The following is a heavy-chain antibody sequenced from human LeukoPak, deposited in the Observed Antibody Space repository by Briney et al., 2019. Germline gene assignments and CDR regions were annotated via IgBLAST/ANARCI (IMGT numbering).Heavy chain of an antibody. V-gene: IGHV4-39*07. CDR1: GGSISSISYY. CDR2: IYYSGST. D-gene: IGHD1-7*01. CDR3: VRLYGNFQNYYDY. Sequence: SETLSLTCTVSGGSISSISYYWGWIRQPTGKGLEWIGHIYYSGSTFYNPSLKSRVTISVDTSKNQFSLKLRSVTAADTAMFYCVRLYGNFQNYYDYWGQGTLVAVSS. J-gene: IGHJ4*02.